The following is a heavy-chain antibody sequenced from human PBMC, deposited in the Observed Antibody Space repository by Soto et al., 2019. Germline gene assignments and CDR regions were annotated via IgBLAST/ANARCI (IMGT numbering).Heavy chain of an antibody. Sequence: QVQLVQSGAEVKKPGASVRVFCKSSGYTFNTYGINWLRQAPGQGLEWMGWISTHTGDGNYAQRIPASVTIPADTSTSTFYMDLRSLRSDDTAVYYCAGGVAAWKIGDSETFFDFWGQGTQVTVSS. V-gene: IGHV1-18*01. J-gene: IGHJ4*02. CDR3: AGGVAAWKIGDSETFFDF. D-gene: IGHD3-10*01. CDR1: GYTFNTYG. CDR2: ISTHTGDG.